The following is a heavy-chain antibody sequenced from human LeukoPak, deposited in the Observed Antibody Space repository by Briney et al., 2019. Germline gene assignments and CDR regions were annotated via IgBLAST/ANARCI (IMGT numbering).Heavy chain of an antibody. CDR1: GGSFSGYY. D-gene: IGHD3-22*01. J-gene: IGHJ4*02. CDR3: ACRTYYYDSSGYSSGDY. Sequence: PSETLSLTCAVYGGSFSGYYWSWIRQPPGKGLEWIGSIYYSGSTYYNPSLKSRVTISVDTSKNQFSLKLSSVTAADTAVYYCACRTYYYDSSGYSSGDYWGQGTLVTVSS. CDR2: IYYSGST. V-gene: IGHV4-34*01.